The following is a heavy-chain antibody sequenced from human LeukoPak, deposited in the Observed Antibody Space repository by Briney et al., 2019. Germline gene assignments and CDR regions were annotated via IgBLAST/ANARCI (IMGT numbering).Heavy chain of an antibody. V-gene: IGHV4-34*01. CDR1: GGSFSGYY. J-gene: IGHJ4*02. CDR2: INHSGST. CDR3: ASAGTRGYYYFDY. Sequence: TSETLSLTCAVYGGSFSGYYWSWIRQPPGKGLEWIGEINHSGSTNYNPSLKSRVTISVDTSKNQFSLKLSSVTAADTAVYYCASAGTRGYYYFDYWGQGTLVTVSS. D-gene: IGHD3-10*01.